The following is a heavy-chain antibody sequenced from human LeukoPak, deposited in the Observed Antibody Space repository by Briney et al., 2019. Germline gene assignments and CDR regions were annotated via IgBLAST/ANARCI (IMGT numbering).Heavy chain of an antibody. CDR2: IYYSGST. CDR1: GGSISSYY. D-gene: IGHD2-8*02. CDR3: ACSSTGRVSGELDY. V-gene: IGHV4-59*08. Sequence: PSETLSLTCTVSGGSISSYYWSWIRQPPGKGLEWIGYIYYSGSTNYNPSLKSRVTISVDTSKNQFSLKLSSVSAADTAVYYCACSSTGRVSGELDYWGQGTLVTVSS. J-gene: IGHJ4*02.